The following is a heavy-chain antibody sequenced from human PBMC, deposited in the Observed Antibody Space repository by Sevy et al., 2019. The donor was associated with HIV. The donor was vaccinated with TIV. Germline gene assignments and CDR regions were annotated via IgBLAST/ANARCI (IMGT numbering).Heavy chain of an antibody. D-gene: IGHD5-18*01. Sequence: ASVKVSCKASGYTFTAYFIHWVRQAPGQGLEWMGWINPNSGDTNYAPKFQGRVTVTRGTSISTAYMELSRLRSDDTAVYYCASPGGYRYGSLLDYWGQGTLVTVSS. J-gene: IGHJ4*02. CDR3: ASPGGYRYGSLLDY. V-gene: IGHV1-2*02. CDR1: GYTFTAYF. CDR2: INPNSGDT.